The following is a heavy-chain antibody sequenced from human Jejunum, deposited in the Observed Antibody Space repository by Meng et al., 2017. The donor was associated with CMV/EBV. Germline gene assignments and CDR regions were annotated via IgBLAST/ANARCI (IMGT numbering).Heavy chain of an antibody. Sequence: AASGFTFSGYAMGWVRQAPGRGLEWVSTISDSGDNTYYADSVKGRFTVSRDNSKKMLYLHVNSLRAEDTALYYCAKIWPTVTFDYWGQGTLVTVSS. J-gene: IGHJ4*02. D-gene: IGHD4-17*01. CDR3: AKIWPTVTFDY. CDR2: ISDSGDNT. V-gene: IGHV3-23*01. CDR1: GFTFSGYA.